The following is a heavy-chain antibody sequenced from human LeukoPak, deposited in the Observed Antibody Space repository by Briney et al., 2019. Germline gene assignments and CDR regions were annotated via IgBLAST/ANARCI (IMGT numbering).Heavy chain of an antibody. CDR1: GGSISSGSYS. J-gene: IGHJ4*02. Sequence: PSETLSLTCAVSGGSISSGSYSWSWIRQPPGKGLEWIGYIYPRGSTYYNPSLKSRVTMSVDTSKNQFSLKLSSVTAVDTAVYYCARTPSISSPPDYWGQGTLVTVSS. CDR3: ARTPSISSPPDY. D-gene: IGHD3-3*02. CDR2: IYPRGST. V-gene: IGHV4-30-2*01.